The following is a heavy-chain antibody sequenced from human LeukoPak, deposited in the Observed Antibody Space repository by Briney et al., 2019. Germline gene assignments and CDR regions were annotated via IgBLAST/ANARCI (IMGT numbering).Heavy chain of an antibody. CDR2: ISYDGSNK. V-gene: IGHV3-30*04. CDR1: GFTFSSYA. D-gene: IGHD2-15*01. J-gene: IGHJ4*02. CDR3: ASGDYCSGGSCYQTGFDY. Sequence: GGSLRLSCAASGFTFSSYAMHWVRQAPGKGLEWVAVISYDGSNKYYADSVKGRFTISRDNSKNTLYLQMNSLRAEDTAVYYCASGDYCSGGSCYQTGFDYWGQGTLVTVSS.